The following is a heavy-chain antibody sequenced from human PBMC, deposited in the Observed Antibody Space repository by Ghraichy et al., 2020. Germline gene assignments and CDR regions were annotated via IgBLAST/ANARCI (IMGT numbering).Heavy chain of an antibody. D-gene: IGHD3-22*01. CDR1: GDSISSSTYF. CDR3: ARIPDSRNYFDSSGSYYFDY. Sequence: SETLSLTCTVSGDSISSSTYFWGWIHQPPGKQLEWIGSIYYSGNTYYNPSLKSRVTISVDTSKNQFSLKLSSVTATDTAVYYCARIPDSRNYFDSSGSYYFDYWGQGTLVTVSS. V-gene: IGHV4-39*01. CDR2: IYYSGNT. J-gene: IGHJ4*02.